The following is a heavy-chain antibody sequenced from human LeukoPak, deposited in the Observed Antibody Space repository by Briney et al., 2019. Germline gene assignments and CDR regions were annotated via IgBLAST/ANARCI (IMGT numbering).Heavy chain of an antibody. CDR1: CGSFSGYY. Sequence: SETLSPTCAVYCGSFSGYYWSWIRQPPGKGLEWIGEINHSGSTNYNPSLKSRVTISVDTSKNQFSLKLSSVTAADTAVYYCARVAAKTVEYWGQGTLVTVSS. J-gene: IGHJ4*02. CDR3: ARVAAKTVEY. V-gene: IGHV4-34*01. D-gene: IGHD2-15*01. CDR2: INHSGST.